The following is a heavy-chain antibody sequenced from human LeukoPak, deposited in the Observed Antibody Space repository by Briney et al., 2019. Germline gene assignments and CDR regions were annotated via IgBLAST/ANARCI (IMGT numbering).Heavy chain of an antibody. CDR1: GFTFTSYN. Sequence: GGSLRLSCAASGFTFTSYNFHWVRQAPGKGLQWVGMISYDGNKKYEDSVKGRITISRENSKNTLYLQMNSLRAEDTAVYYCAKGIVVVISGNAFDIWGQGTMVTVPS. J-gene: IGHJ3*02. CDR2: ISYDGNKK. CDR3: AKGIVVVISGNAFDI. V-gene: IGHV3-30*18. D-gene: IGHD3-22*01.